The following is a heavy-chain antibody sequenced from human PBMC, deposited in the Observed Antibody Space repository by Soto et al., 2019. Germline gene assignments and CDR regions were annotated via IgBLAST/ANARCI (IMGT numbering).Heavy chain of an antibody. J-gene: IGHJ3*02. V-gene: IGHV3-23*01. CDR3: AKTAYPYSGEWDDAFGI. CDR2: ISGSGGST. D-gene: IGHD1-26*01. CDR1: GFTFSSYA. Sequence: PGGSLRLSCAASGFTFSSYAMSWVRQAPGKGLEWVSAISGSGGSTYYADSVKGRFTISRDNSKNTLYLQMNSLRAEDTAVYYCAKTAYPYSGEWDDAFGIWGQGTMVTVSS.